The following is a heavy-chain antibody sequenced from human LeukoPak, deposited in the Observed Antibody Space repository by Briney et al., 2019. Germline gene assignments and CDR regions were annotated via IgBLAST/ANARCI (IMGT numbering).Heavy chain of an antibody. D-gene: IGHD1-26*01. CDR1: DDSVRPYY. V-gene: IGHV4-59*02. J-gene: IGHJ4*02. Sequence: PSETLSLTCTVSDDSVRPYYWTWIRHPPGQGLDCIGYIFYSGSTNYNPSLKSRVTISVDTSKNQFSLNLRSVTAADTAVYYCARGSGTYIRPFDYWGQGTLVTVSS. CDR2: IFYSGST. CDR3: ARGSGTYIRPFDY.